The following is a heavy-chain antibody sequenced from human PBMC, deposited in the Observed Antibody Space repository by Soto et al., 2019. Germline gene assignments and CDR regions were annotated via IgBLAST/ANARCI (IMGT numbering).Heavy chain of an antibody. CDR3: AKLAGEREYFDF. Sequence: QGQLVQSAAEMKKPGSSVKVSCKASGYTFGYYNIVWVRQAPGQGLEWMGRVSTNNGNTNYAQRFQGRGTMTADTSTSTAYVALRSLTPDDTAVYFCAKLAGEREYFDFWCQGTLVTVSS. CDR1: GYTFGYYN. D-gene: IGHD1-26*01. V-gene: IGHV1-18*01. J-gene: IGHJ4*02. CDR2: VSTNNGNT.